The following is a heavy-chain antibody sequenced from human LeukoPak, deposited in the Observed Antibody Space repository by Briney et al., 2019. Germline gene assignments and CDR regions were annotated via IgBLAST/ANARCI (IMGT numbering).Heavy chain of an antibody. CDR3: AKDRAVAGPGLFYYYYMDV. CDR2: ISWNSGSI. D-gene: IGHD6-19*01. Sequence: GGSLRLSCAASGFTFDDYAMHWVRQAPGKGLEWVSGISWNSGSIGYADSVKGRFTISRDNAKNSLYLQMNSLRAEDTALYYCAKDRAVAGPGLFYYYYMDVWGKGTTVTVSS. V-gene: IGHV3-9*01. J-gene: IGHJ6*03. CDR1: GFTFDDYA.